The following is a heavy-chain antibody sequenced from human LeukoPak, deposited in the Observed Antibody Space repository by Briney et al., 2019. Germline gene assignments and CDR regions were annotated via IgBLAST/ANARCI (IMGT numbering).Heavy chain of an antibody. J-gene: IGHJ3*02. CDR3: AREGITGTTVHAFDI. V-gene: IGHV4-59*01. Sequence: SETLSLTCTVSGGSIRSYYWSWIRQPPGKGLEWIGYIYYSGSTNYNPSLKSRVTISVDTSKNQFSLKLSSVTAADTAVYYCAREGITGTTVHAFDIWGQGTMVTVSS. CDR2: IYYSGST. D-gene: IGHD1-7*01. CDR1: GGSIRSYY.